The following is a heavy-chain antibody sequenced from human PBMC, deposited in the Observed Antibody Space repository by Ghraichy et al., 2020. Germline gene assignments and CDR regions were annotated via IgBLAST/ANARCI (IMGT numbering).Heavy chain of an antibody. CDR1: GFIFSSFA. CDR3: VKGLFLVDY. D-gene: IGHD3-3*01. Sequence: GESLRLSCAASGFIFSSFAMNWVRQTPGKGLEWVATIAYSGTYFADSVKGRFTISRDDSRNTLYLQMNSLRAEDTAVYYCVKGLFLVDYWGQGTLVTVSS. V-gene: IGHV3-23*01. CDR2: IAYSGT. J-gene: IGHJ4*02.